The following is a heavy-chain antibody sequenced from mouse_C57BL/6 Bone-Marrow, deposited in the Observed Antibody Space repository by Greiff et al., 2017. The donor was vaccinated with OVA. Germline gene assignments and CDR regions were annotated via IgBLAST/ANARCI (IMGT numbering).Heavy chain of an antibody. Sequence: EVKLQESGPGMVKPSQSLSLTCTVTGYSITSGYDWHWIRHFPGNKLEWMGYISYSGSTNYNPSLKSRISITHDTSKNHFFLKLNSVTTEDTATYYCARDHYYGSSYVWFAYWGQGTLVTVSA. V-gene: IGHV3-1*01. CDR2: ISYSGST. D-gene: IGHD1-1*01. CDR3: ARDHYYGSSYVWFAY. J-gene: IGHJ3*01. CDR1: GYSITSGYD.